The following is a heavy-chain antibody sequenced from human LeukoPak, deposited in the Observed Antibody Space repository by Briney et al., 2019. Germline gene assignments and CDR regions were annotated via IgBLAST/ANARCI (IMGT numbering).Heavy chain of an antibody. CDR2: ISAYNGNT. CDR1: GYTFTSYG. Sequence: ASVKVSCKASGYTFTSYGISWVRQAPGQGLEWMGWISAYNGNTNYAQKLQGRVTMTTDTSTSTAYMELRSLRSDDTAVYYCARIYYDSSGYYPSGDLDYWGQGTLVTVSS. CDR3: ARIYYDSSGYYPSGDLDY. J-gene: IGHJ4*02. D-gene: IGHD3-22*01. V-gene: IGHV1-18*01.